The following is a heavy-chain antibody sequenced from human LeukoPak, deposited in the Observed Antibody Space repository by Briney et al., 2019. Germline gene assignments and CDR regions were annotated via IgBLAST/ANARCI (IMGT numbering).Heavy chain of an antibody. J-gene: IGHJ4*02. D-gene: IGHD1-1*01. Sequence: SETLSLTCTVSGGSISSGGYCWSWIRQHPGKGLEWIGYIYYSGSTYYNPSLKSRVTISVDTSKNQFSLKLSSVTAADTAVYYCAQSYNWNYYYWGQGTLVTVSS. CDR3: AQSYNWNYYY. V-gene: IGHV4-31*03. CDR2: IYYSGST. CDR1: GGSISSGGYC.